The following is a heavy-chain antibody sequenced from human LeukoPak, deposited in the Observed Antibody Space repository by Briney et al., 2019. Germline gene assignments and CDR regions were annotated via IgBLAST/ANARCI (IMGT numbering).Heavy chain of an antibody. J-gene: IGHJ6*03. CDR3: ARGENYYYYYMDV. CDR1: GYTFTGYY. Sequence: GAAVKVSSKASGYTFTGYYMHWVRQAPGQGLGWMGWINPNSGGTNYAQKFQGRVTMTRDTSISTAYMELSRLRSDDTAVYYCARGENYYYYYMDVWGKGTTVTISS. CDR2: INPNSGGT. V-gene: IGHV1-2*02. D-gene: IGHD2/OR15-2a*01.